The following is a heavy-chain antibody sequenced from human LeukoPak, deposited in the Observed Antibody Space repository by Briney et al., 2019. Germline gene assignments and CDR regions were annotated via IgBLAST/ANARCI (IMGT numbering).Heavy chain of an antibody. V-gene: IGHV3-23*01. Sequence: QPGGSLRLSCAASGFTFSSYAMSWVRQAPGKGLEWVSAISGSGGSTYYADSVKGRFTISRDNSKNTLYLQMNSLRAEDTAVYYCARWLTYGSGSSPPLGMDVWGQGTTVTVSS. J-gene: IGHJ6*02. D-gene: IGHD3-10*01. CDR2: ISGSGGST. CDR1: GFTFSSYA. CDR3: ARWLTYGSGSSPPLGMDV.